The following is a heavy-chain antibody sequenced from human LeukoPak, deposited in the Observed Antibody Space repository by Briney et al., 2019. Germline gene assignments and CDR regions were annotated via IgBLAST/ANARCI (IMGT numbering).Heavy chain of an antibody. CDR1: GFTFTSSA. J-gene: IGHJ6*03. Sequence: GASVKVSCKASGFTFTSSAVQWVRQARGQRLEWIGWIVVGSGNTNYAQKFQERVTITRDMSTSTAYMELSSLRSEDTAVYYCAAEKYPASAIYYYYYYMDVWGKGTTVTVSS. CDR2: IVVGSGNT. CDR3: AAEKYPASAIYYYYYYMDV. V-gene: IGHV1-58*01. D-gene: IGHD2-2*01.